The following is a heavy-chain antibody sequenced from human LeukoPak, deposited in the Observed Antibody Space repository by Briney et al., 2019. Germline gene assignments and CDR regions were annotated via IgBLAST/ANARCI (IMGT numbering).Heavy chain of an antibody. D-gene: IGHD3/OR15-3a*01. J-gene: IGHJ2*01. CDR3: AKDWTGTKPFDL. Sequence: GGSLRLSCAASGFTFSSYAMSWVRQAPGKGLEWGSGISGSGGKTHYADSVKGRFTISRDNFKNTLYLQMNSLRAEDTAVYYCAKDWTGTKPFDLWGRGTLVTVSS. V-gene: IGHV3-23*01. CDR1: GFTFSSYA. CDR2: ISGSGGKT.